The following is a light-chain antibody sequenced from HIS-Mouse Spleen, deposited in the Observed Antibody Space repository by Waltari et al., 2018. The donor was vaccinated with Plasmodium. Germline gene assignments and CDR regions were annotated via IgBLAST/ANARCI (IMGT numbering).Light chain of an antibody. J-gene: IGKJ3*01. CDR1: QSVSSK. CDR2: GAS. V-gene: IGKV3-15*01. CDR3: QQYNNWPFT. Sequence: IVMTQSPATLSFSPGARATLSCRASQSVSSKLAWYQQKTGQAPRLLIYGASTRATGIPARFSGSGSGTEFTLTISSLQSEDFAVYYCQQYNNWPFTFGPGTKVDIK.